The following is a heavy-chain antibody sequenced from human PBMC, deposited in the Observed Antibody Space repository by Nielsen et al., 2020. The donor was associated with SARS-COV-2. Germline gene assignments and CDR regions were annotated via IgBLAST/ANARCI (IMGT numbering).Heavy chain of an antibody. CDR2: ISGGGGNT. D-gene: IGHD3-10*01. CDR3: AKEGRAYYGSGSSFDY. V-gene: IGHV3-23*01. J-gene: IGHJ4*02. Sequence: GESLKISCAASGFTFSTYAMSWVRQAPGKGLEWVSGISGGGGNTFYADSVKGRFTISRDNSKNTLYLQMNSLRAEDTAVYYCAKEGRAYYGSGSSFDYWGQGTLVTVS. CDR1: GFTFSTYA.